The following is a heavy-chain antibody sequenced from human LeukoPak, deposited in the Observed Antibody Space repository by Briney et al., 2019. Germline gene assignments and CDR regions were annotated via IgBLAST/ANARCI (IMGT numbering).Heavy chain of an antibody. D-gene: IGHD3-22*01. CDR2: INPNSGGT. CDR1: GYTFTGYY. J-gene: IGHJ4*02. V-gene: IGHV1-2*04. Sequence: ASVKVSCKASGYTFTGYYMHWVRQAPGQGLEWMGWINPNSGGTNYAQKFQGWVTMTRDTSISTAYMELSRLRSDDTAVYYCARVIYYLGVYYFDYWGQGTLVTVSS. CDR3: ARVIYYLGVYYFDY.